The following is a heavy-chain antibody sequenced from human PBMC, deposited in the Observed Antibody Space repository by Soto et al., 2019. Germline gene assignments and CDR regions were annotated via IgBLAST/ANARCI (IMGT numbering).Heavy chain of an antibody. V-gene: IGHV3-30-3*01. D-gene: IGHD2-21*01. CDR3: VAPLYCGGECYSFPYGMDV. Sequence: GGSLRLSCAASGFTFSSYAMHWVRQAPGKGLEWVAVISYDGSNKYYADSVKGRFTISRDNSKNTLYLQMNSLRAEDTAVYYCVAPLYCGGECYSFPYGMDVWGQGTTVTVSS. CDR2: ISYDGSNK. J-gene: IGHJ6*01. CDR1: GFTFSSYA.